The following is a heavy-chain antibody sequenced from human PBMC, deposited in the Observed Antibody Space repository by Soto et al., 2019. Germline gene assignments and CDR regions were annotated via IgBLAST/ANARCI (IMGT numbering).Heavy chain of an antibody. D-gene: IGHD2-15*01. CDR2: ISPIFGTA. Sequence: QVKLVQSGAEVKKPGSSVKVSCKASGGTFSSYAISWVRQAAGQGLEWMGGISPIFGTANYAQKFQGRVTITAEESTGTAYMELSSMTAEDTAVYYCARNPIAAWCGMDDWGQGTTVTV. J-gene: IGHJ6*02. CDR1: GGTFSSYA. V-gene: IGHV1-69*01. CDR3: ARNPIAAWCGMDD.